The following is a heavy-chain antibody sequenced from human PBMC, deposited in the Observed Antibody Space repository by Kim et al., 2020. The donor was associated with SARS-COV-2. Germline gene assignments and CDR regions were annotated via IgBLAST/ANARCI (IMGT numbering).Heavy chain of an antibody. CDR1: GFTFSSYG. D-gene: IGHD3-22*01. CDR3: ARDASPYYYDSSGYYVP. CDR2: IWYDGSNK. J-gene: IGHJ5*02. V-gene: IGHV3-33*01. Sequence: GSLRLSCAASGFTFSSYGMHWVRQAPGKGLEWVAVIWYDGSNKYYADSVKGRFTISRDNSKNTLYLQMNSLRAEDTAVYYCARDASPYYYDSSGYYVPWGQGTLVTVSS.